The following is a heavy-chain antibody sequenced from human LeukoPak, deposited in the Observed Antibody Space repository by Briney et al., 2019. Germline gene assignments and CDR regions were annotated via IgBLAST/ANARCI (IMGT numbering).Heavy chain of an antibody. CDR1: GGTFSSYA. CDR3: ARAEPNYVWGSYRYFDY. J-gene: IGHJ4*02. CDR2: IIPIFGTA. Sequence: ASVKVSCKASGGTFSSYAISWVRQAPGQGLEWMGGIIPIFGTANYAQKFQGRVTMTRDTSTSTVYMELSSLRSEDTAVYYCARAEPNYVWGSYRYFDYWGQGTLVTVSS. V-gene: IGHV1-69*05. D-gene: IGHD3-16*02.